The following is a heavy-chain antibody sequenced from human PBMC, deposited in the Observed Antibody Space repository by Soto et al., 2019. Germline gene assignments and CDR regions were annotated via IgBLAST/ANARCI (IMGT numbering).Heavy chain of an antibody. V-gene: IGHV2-26*01. J-gene: IGHJ5*02. D-gene: IGHD5-12*01. CDR3: ARIRSRGGYVAGWFDP. Sequence: QVTLKESGPVLVKPTETLTLTCTVSGFSLSSDRMGVGWIRQPPGKALEWLAHIFSNDAKSYSTSLKSRLTISRDASKSQVVLTMTNMDPVDTATYYCARIRSRGGYVAGWFDPWGQGTLVTVSS. CDR2: IFSNDAK. CDR1: GFSLSSDRMG.